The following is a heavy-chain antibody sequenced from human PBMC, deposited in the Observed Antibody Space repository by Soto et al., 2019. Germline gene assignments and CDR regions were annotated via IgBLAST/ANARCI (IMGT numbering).Heavy chain of an antibody. D-gene: IGHD6-13*01. V-gene: IGHV1-46*01. J-gene: IGHJ1*01. CDR2: INPTGGST. Sequence: ASVKVSCTASGYTFIHYYIHWVRQPPGHGLEWMAIINPTGGSTNYAQKFQGRLTLTMDTSTTTVYMELSSLTSEDTAIYYCARHLAAGDVWGKATLLALSS. CDR3: ARHLAAGDV. CDR1: GYTFIHYY.